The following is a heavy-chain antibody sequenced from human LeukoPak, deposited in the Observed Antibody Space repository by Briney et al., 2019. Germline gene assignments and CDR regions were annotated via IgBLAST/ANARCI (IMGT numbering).Heavy chain of an antibody. CDR1: GGSISSYY. CDR3: AGVYYGSGSPPSYYYYGMDV. Sequence: SETLSLTCTVSGGSISSYYWSWIRQPPGKGLEWIGYIYYSGSTNYNPSLKSRVTISVDTSKNQFSLKLSSVTAADTAVYYCAGVYYGSGSPPSYYYYGMDVWGQGTTVTASS. CDR2: IYYSGST. V-gene: IGHV4-59*01. J-gene: IGHJ6*02. D-gene: IGHD3-10*01.